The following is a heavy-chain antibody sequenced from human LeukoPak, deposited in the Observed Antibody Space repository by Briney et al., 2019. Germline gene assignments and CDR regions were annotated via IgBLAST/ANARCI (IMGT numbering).Heavy chain of an antibody. CDR3: ARGGVNPVDH. V-gene: IGHV3-74*01. CDR1: GFPFKRFW. CDR2: MNEYSTTI. D-gene: IGHD1-14*01. Sequence: GGGLELSCAASGFPFKRFWMDWGRPAPGKGVVWVSDMNEYSTTIRYADSVKGRFTISRDNAKSILYLQMNNLRAEDTAMYFCARGGVNPVDHWGQGTLVTVSS. J-gene: IGHJ4*02.